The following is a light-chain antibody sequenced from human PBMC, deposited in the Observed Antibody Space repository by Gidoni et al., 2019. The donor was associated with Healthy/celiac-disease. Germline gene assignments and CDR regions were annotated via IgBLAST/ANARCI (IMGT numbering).Light chain of an antibody. J-gene: IGKJ1*01. Sequence: EIVLTQSPGTLSLSPGDRATLPCRASQSVSSSYLAWYQQKPGQAHRLLIYGASSRATGIQDRFSGSGSGTDFNLTISRLEPEDFAVYYCQQYGSSPPLTFGQGTKVEIK. CDR2: GAS. CDR3: QQYGSSPPLT. CDR1: QSVSSSY. V-gene: IGKV3-20*01.